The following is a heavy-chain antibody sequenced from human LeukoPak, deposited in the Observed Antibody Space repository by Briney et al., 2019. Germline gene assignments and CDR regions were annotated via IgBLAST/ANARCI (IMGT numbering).Heavy chain of an antibody. V-gene: IGHV5-51*01. J-gene: IGHJ5*02. Sequence: GESLKISCKGSGYSFTNYWIGWVRQMPGKGLEWMGIIYPGDSDTRYSPSFQGQVTISADKSISTAYLQWSSLKASDTAMYYCASQYYYDSSGYHTWGQGTLVTVSS. CDR3: ASQYYYDSSGYHT. CDR1: GYSFTNYW. CDR2: IYPGDSDT. D-gene: IGHD3-22*01.